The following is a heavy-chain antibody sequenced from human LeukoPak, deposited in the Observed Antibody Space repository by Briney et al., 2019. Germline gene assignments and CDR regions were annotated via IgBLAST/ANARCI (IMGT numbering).Heavy chain of an antibody. Sequence: PGGSLRLSCAASGFTFNNYAMSWVRQAPGKGLEWVSTISSSGANTYYADSVKGRFTISRDNSKNTLYLQMNSLRAEDTAVYYCAKSPGIAAVGRFDYWGQGTLVTVSS. V-gene: IGHV3-23*01. CDR2: ISSSGANT. D-gene: IGHD6-13*01. CDR3: AKSPGIAAVGRFDY. CDR1: GFTFNNYA. J-gene: IGHJ4*02.